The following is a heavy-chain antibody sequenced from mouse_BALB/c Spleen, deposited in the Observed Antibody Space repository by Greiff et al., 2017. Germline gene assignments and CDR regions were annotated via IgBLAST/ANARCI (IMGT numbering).Heavy chain of an antibody. CDR2: IFPGSGNT. CDR3: ARSRGSYDGYSYAMDY. J-gene: IGHJ4*01. Sequence: QVQLQQSGPELVKPGASVKISCKASGYSFTSYYIHWVKQRPGQGLEWIGWIFPGSGNTKYNEKFKGKATLTADTSSSTAYMQLSSLTSEDSAVYFCARSRGSYDGYSYAMDYWGQGTSVTVSS. CDR1: GYSFTSYY. V-gene: IGHV1-66*01. D-gene: IGHD2-3*01.